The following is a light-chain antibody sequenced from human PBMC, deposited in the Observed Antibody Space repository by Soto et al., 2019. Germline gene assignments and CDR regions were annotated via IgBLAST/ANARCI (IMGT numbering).Light chain of an antibody. V-gene: IGLV1-40*01. CDR2: GNS. J-gene: IGLJ1*01. Sequence: QSVLTRPPSVSGAPGQRVTISCTGSSSNIGAGYDVHWYQQLPGTAPKLLIYGNSNRPSGVPDRFSGSKSGTSASLAITGLQAEDEADYYCQSYDSSPSGLYVFGTGTKVTVL. CDR3: QSYDSSPSGLYV. CDR1: SSNIGAGYD.